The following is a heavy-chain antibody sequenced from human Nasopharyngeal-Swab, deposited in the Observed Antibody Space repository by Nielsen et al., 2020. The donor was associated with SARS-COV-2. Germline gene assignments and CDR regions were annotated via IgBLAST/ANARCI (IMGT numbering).Heavy chain of an antibody. V-gene: IGHV3-7*01. CDR1: GFTFSDFY. J-gene: IGHJ4*02. CDR2: IKQDGGEK. D-gene: IGHD4-17*01. CDR3: VRDVIATVTTPPDY. Sequence: GESLKISCEASGFTFSDFYMSWIRQAPGKGLEWVANIKQDGGEKNYVDSVKGRFTISRDNAKNSLYLQMNTLRAEDTAVYYCVRDVIATVTTPPDYWGQGTLVTVSS.